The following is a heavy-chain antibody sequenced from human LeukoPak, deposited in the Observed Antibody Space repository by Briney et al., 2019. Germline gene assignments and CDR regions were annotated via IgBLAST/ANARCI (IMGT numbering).Heavy chain of an antibody. Sequence: ASVKVSCKASGYTFTGYYMHWVRQAPGQGLEWMGWINPNSGGTNYAQRFQGRVTMTRDTSISTAYMGLSRLRSDDTAVYYCARGGENSSGYYPIDYWGQGTLVTVSS. CDR3: ARGGENSSGYYPIDY. CDR1: GYTFTGYY. CDR2: INPNSGGT. D-gene: IGHD3-22*01. V-gene: IGHV1-2*02. J-gene: IGHJ4*02.